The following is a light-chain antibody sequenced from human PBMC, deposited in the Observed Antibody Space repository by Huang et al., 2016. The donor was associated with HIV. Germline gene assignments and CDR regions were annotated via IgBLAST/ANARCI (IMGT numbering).Light chain of an antibody. J-gene: IGKJ1*01. V-gene: IGKV1-NL1*01. CDR1: QGIGNS. Sequence: DIQMTQSPSSLSASVGDRATITCRASQGIGNSLAWYQQKPGKPPRLLLYATSRLESGVPSRFSGSGSGTQYTLTITSLQPEDIASYYCQQYQSIPWTFGQGTKVEIK. CDR2: ATS. CDR3: QQYQSIPWT.